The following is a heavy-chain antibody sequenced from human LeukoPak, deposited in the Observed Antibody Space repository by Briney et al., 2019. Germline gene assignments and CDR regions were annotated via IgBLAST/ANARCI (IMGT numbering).Heavy chain of an antibody. CDR1: GFTFSNYA. V-gene: IGHV3-23*01. J-gene: IGHJ4*02. CDR2: ISGSGGST. D-gene: IGHD7-27*01. CDR3: ANSKTLGNFDY. Sequence: GGSLRLSCAASGFTFSNYAMSWVRQAPGKGLEWVSAISGSGGSTYYADSVKGRFTISRDNSKNTLYLQMNSLRAEDTAVYYCANSKTLGNFDYWGQGTLVTVSS.